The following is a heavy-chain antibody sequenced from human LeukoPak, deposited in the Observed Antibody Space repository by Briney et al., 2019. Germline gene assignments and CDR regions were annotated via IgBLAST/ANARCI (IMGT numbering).Heavy chain of an antibody. D-gene: IGHD2/OR15-2a*01. J-gene: IGHJ4*02. CDR3: ARVGRLSTTIPFDY. Sequence: PSQTLSLTCTVSGGSINSGSYYWSWIRQHPGKGLEWVGYIYYTGSTQYNPSLKSRVTISVDTSKNQFSLKLSSVTAADTAVYYCARVGRLSTTIPFDYWGQGTLVTVSS. V-gene: IGHV4-31*03. CDR2: IYYTGST. CDR1: GGSINSGSYY.